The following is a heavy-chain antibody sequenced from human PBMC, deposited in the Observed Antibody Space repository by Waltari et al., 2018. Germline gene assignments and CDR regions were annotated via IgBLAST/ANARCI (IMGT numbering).Heavy chain of an antibody. CDR3: AKVWGVTQRYFQH. Sequence: EVQLLESGGGLVQPGGSLRLSCAASGFTFSSYAMSWVRQAPGKGLEWVPVIYSGGSTYYADSVKGRFTISRDNSKNTLYLQMNSLRAEDTAVYYCAKVWGVTQRYFQHWGQGTLVTVSS. CDR1: GFTFSSYA. D-gene: IGHD2-21*02. CDR2: IYSGGST. J-gene: IGHJ1*01. V-gene: IGHV3-23*03.